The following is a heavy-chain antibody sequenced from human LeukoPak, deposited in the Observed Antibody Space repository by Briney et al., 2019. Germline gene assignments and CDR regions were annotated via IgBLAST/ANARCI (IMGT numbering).Heavy chain of an antibody. V-gene: IGHV1-8*02. CDR2: MNPNSGNT. CDR3: ARESCSGGSCYSDY. CDR1: GYTFTSYD. Sequence: ASVKVSCKASGYTFTSYDINWVRQATGQGLEWMGWMNPNSGNTGYAQKFQGRVTMTRNTSISTAYMELSSLRSEDTAVYYCARESCSGGSCYSDYWDRGTLVTVSS. D-gene: IGHD2-15*01. J-gene: IGHJ4*02.